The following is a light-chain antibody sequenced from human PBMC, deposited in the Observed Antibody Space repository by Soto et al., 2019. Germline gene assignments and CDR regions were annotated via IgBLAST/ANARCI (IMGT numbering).Light chain of an antibody. Sequence: QTVVTQEPSFSVSPGRTVTLTCGLSSGSVSDSYYPSWYQQTPGQAPRTLIYNTSTRSSGVSDRFSGSIVGNKAALTIAGPQQDDESDYYCMLYMRSGITVLGGGTRVTVL. CDR1: SGSVSDSYY. V-gene: IGLV8-61*01. CDR2: NTS. CDR3: MLYMRSGITV. J-gene: IGLJ3*02.